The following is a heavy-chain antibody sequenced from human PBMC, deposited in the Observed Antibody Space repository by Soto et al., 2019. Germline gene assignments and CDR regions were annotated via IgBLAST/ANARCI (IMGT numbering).Heavy chain of an antibody. J-gene: IGHJ3*02. CDR1: GYSFTSYW. D-gene: IGHD2-2*01. V-gene: IGHV5-51*01. CDR3: ASIVGYCISTSCYGDAFDI. CDR2: IYPGDSDT. Sequence: PGESLKISCKGSGYSFTSYWIGWVRQMPGKGLEWMGIIYPGDSDTRYSPSFQGQVTISADKSISTAYLQWSSLKASDTAMYYYASIVGYCISTSCYGDAFDIWGQGTMVT.